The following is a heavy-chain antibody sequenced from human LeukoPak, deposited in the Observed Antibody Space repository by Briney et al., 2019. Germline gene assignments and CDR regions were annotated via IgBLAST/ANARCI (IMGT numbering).Heavy chain of an antibody. CDR3: ARIYCEVESTC. Sequence: GESLKISCEGSGYTFTSYWIGWVRQMPGKGLEWMGVIYPEDSDTRYSPSFQGQVTISADTSISTAYLQWSSLKASDTAMYYCARIYCEVESTCWGQGTLVTVSS. J-gene: IGHJ4*02. CDR2: IYPEDSDT. D-gene: IGHD2-21*01. V-gene: IGHV5-51*01. CDR1: GYTFTSYW.